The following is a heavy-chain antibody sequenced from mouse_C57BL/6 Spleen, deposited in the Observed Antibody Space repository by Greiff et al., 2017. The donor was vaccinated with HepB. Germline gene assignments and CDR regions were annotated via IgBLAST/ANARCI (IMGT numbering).Heavy chain of an antibody. J-gene: IGHJ2*01. CDR2: INPSSGYT. CDR3: ARSREVVTTGRVRYFDY. CDR1: GYTFTSYW. Sequence: QVHVKQSGAELAKPGASVKLSCKASGYTFTSYWMHWVKQRPGQGLEWIGYINPSSGYTKYNQKFKDKATLTADKSSSTAYMQLSSLTYEDSAVYYCARSREVVTTGRVRYFDYWGQGTTLTVSS. D-gene: IGHD2-1*01. V-gene: IGHV1-7*01.